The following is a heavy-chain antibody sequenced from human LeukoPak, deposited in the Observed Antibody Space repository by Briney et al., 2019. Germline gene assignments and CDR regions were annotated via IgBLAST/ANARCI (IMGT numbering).Heavy chain of an antibody. CDR3: ARSRAFNSGAFDP. J-gene: IGHJ5*02. D-gene: IGHD1-26*01. CDR2: IYNGVNT. Sequence: IAHIYNGVNTNYNPSLKSRVTVSVDTSKNQFSLRLNSVTAADTAVYYCARSRAFNSGAFDPWGQGSLVTVSS. V-gene: IGHV4-59*01.